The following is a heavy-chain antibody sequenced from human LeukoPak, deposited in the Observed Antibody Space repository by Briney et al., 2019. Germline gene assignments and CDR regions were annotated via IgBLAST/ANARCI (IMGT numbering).Heavy chain of an antibody. Sequence: GRSLRLSCAASGFTLSSYAMHWVRQAPGKGLEWVAVIAADGKDKHHADSVRGRFTISRDNSKNTLYLQMNSLRTEDTAVYYCARDGHVAGPFDYWGQGTLVTVSS. CDR2: IAADGKDK. CDR3: ARDGHVAGPFDY. J-gene: IGHJ4*02. D-gene: IGHD6-19*01. V-gene: IGHV3-30*04. CDR1: GFTLSSYA.